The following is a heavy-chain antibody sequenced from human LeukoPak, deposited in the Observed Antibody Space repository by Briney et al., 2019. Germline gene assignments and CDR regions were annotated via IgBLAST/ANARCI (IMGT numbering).Heavy chain of an antibody. CDR3: AKDQGYGYISTGAFDI. V-gene: IGHV3-30*04. CDR2: ISYDGSNK. Sequence: GGSLRLSCAASGFTFSSYEMNWVRQAPGKGLEWVAVISYDGSNKFYADSVRGRFTISRDNSKNTLYLQMNSLRAEDTAVYYCAKDQGYGYISTGAFDIWGQGTMVTVSS. D-gene: IGHD5-24*01. CDR1: GFTFSSYE. J-gene: IGHJ3*02.